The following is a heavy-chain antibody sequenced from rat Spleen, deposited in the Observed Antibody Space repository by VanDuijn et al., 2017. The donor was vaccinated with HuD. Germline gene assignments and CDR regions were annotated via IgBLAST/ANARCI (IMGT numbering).Heavy chain of an antibody. CDR1: GFTSSNYY. D-gene: IGHD1-9*01. V-gene: IGHV5-29*01. Sequence: EVQLVESGGGLVQPGRSMKLSCAASGFTSSNYYMAWVRQAPTKGLEWVATLSYDGTTTYYRDSVKGRFSISRDIAKSTLYLQMDSLRSEDTATYYCARRHYGYTDYFDYWGQGVMVTVSS. CDR2: LSYDGTTT. J-gene: IGHJ2*01. CDR3: ARRHYGYTDYFDY.